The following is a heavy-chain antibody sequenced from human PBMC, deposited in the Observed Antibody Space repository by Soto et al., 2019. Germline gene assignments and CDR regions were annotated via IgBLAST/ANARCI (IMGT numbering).Heavy chain of an antibody. J-gene: IGHJ6*02. CDR1: GGSISSYY. CDR2: IYYSGST. CDR3: ARDILTGYYPYNYYYGMDV. D-gene: IGHD3-9*01. Sequence: PSETLSLTCTVSGGSISSYYWSWIRQPPGKGLEWIGYIYYSGSTNYNPSLKSRVTISVDTSKNQFSLKLSSVTAADTAVYYCARDILTGYYPYNYYYGMDVRGQGTTVTVSS. V-gene: IGHV4-59*01.